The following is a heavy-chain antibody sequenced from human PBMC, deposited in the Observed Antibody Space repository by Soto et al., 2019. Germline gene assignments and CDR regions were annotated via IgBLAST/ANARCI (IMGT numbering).Heavy chain of an antibody. J-gene: IGHJ4*02. CDR3: ARQQNVGIAVAGNDY. V-gene: IGHV5-51*01. Sequence: PGESLKISCKGSGYSFTSYWIGWVRQMPGKGLEWMGIIYPGDSDTRYSPSFQGQVTISADKSISTAYLQWSSLKASDTAMYYCARQQNVGIAVAGNDYWGQGTLVTVSS. CDR1: GYSFTSYW. CDR2: IYPGDSDT. D-gene: IGHD6-19*01.